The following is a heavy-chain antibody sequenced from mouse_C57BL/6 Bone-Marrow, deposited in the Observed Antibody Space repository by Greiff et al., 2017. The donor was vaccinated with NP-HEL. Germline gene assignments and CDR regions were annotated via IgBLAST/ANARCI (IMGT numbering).Heavy chain of an antibody. J-gene: IGHJ4*01. CDR3: ARSWGGLTDYAMDY. CDR2: INPSTGGT. D-gene: IGHD1-1*01. Sequence: VQLQQSGPELVKPGASVKISCKASGYSFTGYYMNWVKQSPEKSLEWIGEINPSTGGTTYNQKFKAKATLTVDKSSSTAYMQLKSLTSEDSAVYYCARSWGGLTDYAMDYWGQGTSVTVSS. V-gene: IGHV1-42*01. CDR1: GYSFTGYY.